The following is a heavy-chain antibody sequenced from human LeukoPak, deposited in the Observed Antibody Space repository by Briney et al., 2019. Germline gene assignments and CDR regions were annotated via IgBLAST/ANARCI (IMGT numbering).Heavy chain of an antibody. Sequence: SVKVSCKASGGTFSSYAISWVRQAPGQGLEWMGGIIPIFGTANYAQKFQGRVTITTDESTSTAYMELSSLRSEDTAVYYCARGHYSSSLGYAFDIWGQGTMVTVSS. CDR3: ARGHYSSSLGYAFDI. V-gene: IGHV1-69*05. J-gene: IGHJ3*02. D-gene: IGHD6-6*01. CDR2: IIPIFGTA. CDR1: GGTFSSYA.